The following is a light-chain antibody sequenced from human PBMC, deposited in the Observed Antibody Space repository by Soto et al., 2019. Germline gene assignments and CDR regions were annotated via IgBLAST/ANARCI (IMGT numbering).Light chain of an antibody. V-gene: IGLV2-23*01. CDR1: SSDVGSYNL. CDR3: CSYAGSSTLV. J-gene: IGLJ1*01. CDR2: EGS. Sequence: QSVLTQLASVSGSPGQSITISCTGTSSDVGSYNLVSWYQQHPGKAPKLMIYEGSKRPSGVSNRFSGSKSGNTASLTISGLQAEDEADYYCCSYAGSSTLVFGTGTKVTVL.